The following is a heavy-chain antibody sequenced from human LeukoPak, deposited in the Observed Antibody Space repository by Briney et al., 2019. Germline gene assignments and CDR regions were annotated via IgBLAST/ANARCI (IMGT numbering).Heavy chain of an antibody. V-gene: IGHV4-4*07. J-gene: IGHJ4*02. CDR1: GASISLYY. CDR3: ARGASPVAGPK. Sequence: SETLSLTCSVSGASISLYYWSWVRQSAGKQPEWIGRVHATGTTNYNPSLRSRVSLSVDTFKKQFSLKLNSVTAADTAVYYCARGASPVAGPKWGQGTLVTVSS. CDR2: VHATGTT. D-gene: IGHD6-19*01.